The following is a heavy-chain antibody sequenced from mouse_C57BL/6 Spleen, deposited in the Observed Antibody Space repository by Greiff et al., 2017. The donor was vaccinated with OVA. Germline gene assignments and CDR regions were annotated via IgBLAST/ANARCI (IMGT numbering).Heavy chain of an antibody. J-gene: IGHJ2*01. D-gene: IGHD1-1*01. CDR3: TRGDYYGSKRYFDY. CDR1: GYTFTDYE. V-gene: IGHV1-15*01. Sequence: VQLQQSGAELVRPGASVTLSCKASGYTFTDYEMHWVKQTPVHGLEWIGAIDPETGGTDYNQKFKGKAILTADKSSSTAYMELRSLTSADSAVYYCTRGDYYGSKRYFDYWGQGTTLTVSS. CDR2: IDPETGGT.